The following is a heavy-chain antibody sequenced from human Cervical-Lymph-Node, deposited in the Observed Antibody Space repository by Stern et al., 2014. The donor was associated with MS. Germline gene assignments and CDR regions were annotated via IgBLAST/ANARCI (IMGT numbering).Heavy chain of an antibody. CDR3: GRDQRGPTVFDY. J-gene: IGHJ4*02. V-gene: IGHV1-2*06. Sequence: HVHLVESGAEVKEPGASVKVSCKTSEYTFNDHFIQWVRQAPGQGLEWMGRIVLNNDGTLYAQKFQGRVTMTRDTSITTAYMEVSSLTSDDTAIYYCGRDQRGPTVFDYWGQGTLVTVSS. D-gene: IGHD4-17*01. CDR1: EYTFNDHF. CDR2: IVLNNDGT.